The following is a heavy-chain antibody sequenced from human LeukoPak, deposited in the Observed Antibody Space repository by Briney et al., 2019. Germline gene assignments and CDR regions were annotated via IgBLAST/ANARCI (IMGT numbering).Heavy chain of an antibody. J-gene: IGHJ4*02. Sequence: QTGGSLRLSCAASGFTVSTNYMSWVRQAPGKGLEWVSLIYSGGYTYYSDSVKGRFTISRDDSKNTLYLQMNSLGAEDTAVYYCVRQRYYYDSSGPYFDYWGQGTLVTVSS. CDR3: VRQRYYYDSSGPYFDY. CDR1: GFTVSTNY. D-gene: IGHD3-22*01. V-gene: IGHV3-66*04. CDR2: IYSGGYT.